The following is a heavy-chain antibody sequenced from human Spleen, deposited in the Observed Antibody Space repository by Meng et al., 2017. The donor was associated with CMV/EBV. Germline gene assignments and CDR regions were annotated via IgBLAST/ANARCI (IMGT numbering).Heavy chain of an antibody. D-gene: IGHD3-3*01. Sequence: GESLKISCAASGFMFSSFDMHWVRQAPGKGLEWVAVIWYDGSNKYYADSVKGRFTISRDNSKNTLYLQMNSLRAEDTAVYYCAKDDTIFGVVITAVFDYWGQGTLVTVSS. CDR1: GFMFSSFD. V-gene: IGHV3-30*02. CDR3: AKDDTIFGVVITAVFDY. J-gene: IGHJ4*02. CDR2: IWYDGSNK.